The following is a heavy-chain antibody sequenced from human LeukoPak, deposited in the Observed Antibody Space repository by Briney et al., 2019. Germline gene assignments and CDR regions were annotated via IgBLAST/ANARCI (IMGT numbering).Heavy chain of an antibody. V-gene: IGHV3-33*06. J-gene: IGHJ4*02. Sequence: GGSLRLSCAASGFSFSSYGMHWVRQAPGKGLDWVAVIWYDGSNKYYADSVKGRFTISRDNSKNTLYLQMNSLRAEDTAVYYCAKDRGSYQSLIDYWGQGTLLTVSS. CDR3: AKDRGSYQSLIDY. CDR1: GFSFSSYG. D-gene: IGHD1-26*01. CDR2: IWYDGSNK.